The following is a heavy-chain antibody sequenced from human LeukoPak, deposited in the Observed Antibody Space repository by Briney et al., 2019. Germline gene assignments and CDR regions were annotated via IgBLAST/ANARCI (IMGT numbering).Heavy chain of an antibody. CDR2: INPNSGAT. V-gene: IGHV1-2*02. Sequence: ASVKVSCKASGYTFSDHYMHWVRQAPGQGLEWMGWINPNSGATNYAQKLQGRVTMTTDTSTSTAYMELRSLRSDDTAVYYCARTAVIAAAGNWFDPWGQGTLVTVSS. J-gene: IGHJ5*02. CDR3: ARTAVIAAAGNWFDP. D-gene: IGHD6-13*01. CDR1: GYTFSDHY.